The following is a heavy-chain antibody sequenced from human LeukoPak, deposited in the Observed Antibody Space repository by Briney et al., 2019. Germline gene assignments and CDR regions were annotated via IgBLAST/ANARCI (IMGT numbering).Heavy chain of an antibody. CDR3: ARTLISGHSCYFF. CDR2: VNTNTGNP. Sequence: ASVKVSCKASGYTFTSYGISWVRQAPGQGLEWMGWVNTNTGNPTYAQGFTGRFVFSSDTSVSTAYLQISSLQAEDTAVYYCARTLISGHSCYFFWGQGTLVTVSS. D-gene: IGHD2-15*01. CDR1: GYTFTSYG. J-gene: IGHJ4*02. V-gene: IGHV7-4-1*02.